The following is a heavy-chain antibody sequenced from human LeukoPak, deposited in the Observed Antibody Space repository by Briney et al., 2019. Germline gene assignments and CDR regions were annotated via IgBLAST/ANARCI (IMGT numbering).Heavy chain of an antibody. J-gene: IGHJ4*02. D-gene: IGHD3-16*02. V-gene: IGHV1-69*13. CDR3: ARATYYDYVWGSYRYGNFDY. CDR1: GGTFSSYA. CDR2: IIPIFGTA. Sequence: ASVKVSCKASGGTFSSYAISWVRQAPGQGLEWMGGIIPIFGTANYAQKFQGRVTITADESTSTAYMELSSLRSEDTAVYYCARATYYDYVWGSYRYGNFDYWGQGTLVTVSS.